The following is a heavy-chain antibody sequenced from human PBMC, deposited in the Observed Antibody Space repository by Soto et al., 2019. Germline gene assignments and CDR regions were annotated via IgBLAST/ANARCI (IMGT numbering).Heavy chain of an antibody. CDR1: GYSFTSYR. D-gene: IGHD6-13*01. Sequence: GESLKISCKGSGYSFTSYRIGWVRQMPGKGLEWMGIIYPGDSDTRYSPSFQGQVTISADKSISTAYLQWSSLKASDTAMYYCARHLAAADEVVYYSYGMDVLCQWATVPVSS. CDR3: ARHLAAADEVVYYSYGMDV. V-gene: IGHV5-51*01. J-gene: IGHJ6*02. CDR2: IYPGDSDT.